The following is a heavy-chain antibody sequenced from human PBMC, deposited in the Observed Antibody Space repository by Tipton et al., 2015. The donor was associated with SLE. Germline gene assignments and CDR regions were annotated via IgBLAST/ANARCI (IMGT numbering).Heavy chain of an antibody. Sequence: QLVQSGAEVKKTGSSVKVSCKASGGTFSNYAINWVRQAPGQGLEWMGGITPIFATASYAQMFQGRVTITTDESTSTAYMDLSSLRSDDTAVYYCALRWPDTWTTVYWGQGTLVTVSS. CDR2: ITPIFATA. D-gene: IGHD5-12*01. CDR3: ALRWPDTWTTVY. CDR1: GGTFSNYA. J-gene: IGHJ4*02. V-gene: IGHV1-69*01.